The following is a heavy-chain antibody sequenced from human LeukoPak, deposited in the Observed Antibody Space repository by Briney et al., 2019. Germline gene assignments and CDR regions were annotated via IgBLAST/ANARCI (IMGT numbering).Heavy chain of an antibody. Sequence: PGGSLRLSCAASGFTFSSYAMTWVRQAPGKGLEWVSVVRGSGASTSYASYADSVKGRFTISRDNSMNTLYLQMNSLRAEDSAVYYCAREGSSGWSYGMDVWGQGTTVTVSS. CDR2: VRGSGASTSYA. CDR3: AREGSSGWSYGMDV. CDR1: GFTFSSYA. J-gene: IGHJ6*02. V-gene: IGHV3-23*01. D-gene: IGHD6-19*01.